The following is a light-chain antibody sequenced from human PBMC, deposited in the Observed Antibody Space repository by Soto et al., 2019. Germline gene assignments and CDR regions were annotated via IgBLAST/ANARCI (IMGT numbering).Light chain of an antibody. J-gene: IGLJ2*01. Sequence: SSELTQPPSVSVAPGQTAVITCGGTNIGSKSVHWYQQKPGQAPVLVLYDDSARPSGIPERFSGSNSGNTATLTISRVEAGDEADYYCQVWESFSALVVFGGGTKVTVL. CDR2: DDS. CDR3: QVWESFSALVV. CDR1: NIGSKS. V-gene: IGLV3-21*02.